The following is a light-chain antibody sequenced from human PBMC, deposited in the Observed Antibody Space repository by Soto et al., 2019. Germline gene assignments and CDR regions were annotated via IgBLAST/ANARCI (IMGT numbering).Light chain of an antibody. Sequence: EIVLTQSPGTLSLSPGERATLSGRARQSVINNYLAWYQQKPGQAPRLLIYGASNRATGIPDRFSGSGSGTDFTLTISRLQAEDFATYYCQQHGHWPITFGQGTRLEI. CDR2: GAS. CDR1: QSVINNY. CDR3: QQHGHWPIT. V-gene: IGKV3-20*01. J-gene: IGKJ5*01.